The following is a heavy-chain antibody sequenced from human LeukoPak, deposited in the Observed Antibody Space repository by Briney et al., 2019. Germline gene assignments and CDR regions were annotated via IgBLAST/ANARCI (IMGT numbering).Heavy chain of an antibody. J-gene: IGHJ4*02. CDR2: ISGSGGST. CDR1: GFTFSSYA. Sequence: GGSLRLSCAASGFTFSSYAMSWVRQAPGKGLEWVSAISGSGGSTYYADSVKGRFTISRDNSKNTLYLQMNSLRAEDTAVYYCARDRLIAVAGKLDYWGQGTLVTVSS. D-gene: IGHD6-19*01. V-gene: IGHV3-23*01. CDR3: ARDRLIAVAGKLDY.